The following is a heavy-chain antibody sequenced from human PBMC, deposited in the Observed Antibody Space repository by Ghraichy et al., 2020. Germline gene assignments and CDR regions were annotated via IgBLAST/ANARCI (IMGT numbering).Heavy chain of an antibody. CDR3: ARGYYDFWSGRLDYFDY. CDR2: IYTSGST. V-gene: IGHV4-4*07. J-gene: IGHJ4*02. CDR1: GGSISSYY. Sequence: ESLNISCTVSGGSISSYYWSWIRQPAGKGLEWIGRIYTSGSTNYNPSLKSRVTMSVDTSKNQFSLKLSSVTAADTAVYYCARGYYDFWSGRLDYFDYWGQGTLVTVSS. D-gene: IGHD3-3*01.